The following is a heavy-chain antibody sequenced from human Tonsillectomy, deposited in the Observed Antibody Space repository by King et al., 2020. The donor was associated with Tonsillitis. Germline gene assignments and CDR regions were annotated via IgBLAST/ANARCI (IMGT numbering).Heavy chain of an antibody. CDR2: IKSKTDGGTT. CDR1: GFTFSNAW. CDR3: TTLYVWGSYRYADP. D-gene: IGHD3-16*02. J-gene: IGHJ5*02. Sequence: VQLVESGGGLVKPGGSLRLSCAASGFTFSNAWMSWVRQAPGKGLEWVGRIKSKTDGGTTDYAAPVKGRFTISRDDSKNTPYLQMNSLKTEDTAVYYCTTLYVWGSYRYADPWGQGTLVTVSS. V-gene: IGHV3-15*01.